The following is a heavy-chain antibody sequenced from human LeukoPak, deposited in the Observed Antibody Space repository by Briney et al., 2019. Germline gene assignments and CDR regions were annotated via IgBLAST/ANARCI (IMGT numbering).Heavy chain of an antibody. CDR3: AREPYDSSGYYRVY. Sequence: SDTLSLTCIISGGSISSSTYYWGWIRQPPGKGLEWIGTLSYSGKTYYNPSLKSRVTISVDTSKNQFSLKQSSVTAADTAVYYCAREPYDSSGYYRVYWGQGTLVTVSS. CDR1: GGSISSSTYY. CDR2: LSYSGKT. J-gene: IGHJ4*02. D-gene: IGHD3-22*01. V-gene: IGHV4-39*07.